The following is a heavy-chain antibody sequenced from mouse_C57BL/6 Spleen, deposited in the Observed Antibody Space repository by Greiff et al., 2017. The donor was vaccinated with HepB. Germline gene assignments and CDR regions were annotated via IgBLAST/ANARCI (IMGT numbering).Heavy chain of an antibody. Sequence: VQLQQSGAELVKPGASVKMSCKASGYTFTSYWITWVKQRPGQGLEWIGDIYHGSCSTNYNEKFKSKATLTVDTSSSTAYMQLSSLTSQDAAFCYCASVFYDSDMNYFDCWGQGTTLTVSS. D-gene: IGHD2-4*01. J-gene: IGHJ2*01. CDR1: GYTFTSYW. CDR3: ASVFYDSDMNYFDC. V-gene: IGHV1-55*01. CDR2: IYHGSCST.